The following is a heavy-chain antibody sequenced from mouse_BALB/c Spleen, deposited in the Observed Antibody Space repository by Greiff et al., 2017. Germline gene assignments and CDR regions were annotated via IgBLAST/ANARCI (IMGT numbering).Heavy chain of an antibody. CDR2: INPSNGRT. CDR1: GYTFTSYW. Sequence: QVQLQQPGAELVKPGASVKLSCKASGYTFTSYWMHWVKQRPGQGLEWIGEINPSNGRTNYNEKFKSKATLTVDKSSSTAYMQLSSLTSEDSAVYYCARWGLRSYYFDYWGQGTTLTVSS. CDR3: ARWGLRSYYFDY. J-gene: IGHJ2*01. V-gene: IGHV1S81*02. D-gene: IGHD1-1*01.